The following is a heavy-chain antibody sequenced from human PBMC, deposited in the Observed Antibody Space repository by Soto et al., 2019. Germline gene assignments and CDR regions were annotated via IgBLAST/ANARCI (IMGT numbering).Heavy chain of an antibody. CDR3: ARGVATIGP. CDR2: IYYSGST. D-gene: IGHD5-12*01. V-gene: IGHV4-59*01. J-gene: IGHJ5*02. Sequence: QVQLQESGPRLVKPSETLSLTCTVSGDSISSYYWRWIRQPTGKGLEWIGYIYYSGSTNYNPSLKSRVTISVDTPKNQFSLKLTSVTAADTVVYYCARGVATIGPWGQGTLVTVSS. CDR1: GDSISSYY.